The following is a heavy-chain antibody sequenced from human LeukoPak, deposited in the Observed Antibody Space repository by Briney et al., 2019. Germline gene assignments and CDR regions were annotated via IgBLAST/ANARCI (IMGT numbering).Heavy chain of an antibody. V-gene: IGHV3-21*01. CDR2: ISGSSSYI. CDR3: ARGQNYYDSKPPDY. J-gene: IGHJ4*02. Sequence: GGSLRLSCAASGFAFSTYSINWVRQAPGKGLEWVSSISGSSSYIYYADSVKGRFTISRDNAKNSVYLQMNSLRAEDTAVYYCARGQNYYDSKPPDYWGQGTLVTVSS. D-gene: IGHD3-22*01. CDR1: GFAFSTYS.